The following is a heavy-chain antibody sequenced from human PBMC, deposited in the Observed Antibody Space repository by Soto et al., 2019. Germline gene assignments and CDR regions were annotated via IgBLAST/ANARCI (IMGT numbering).Heavy chain of an antibody. CDR2: ISSDSVWI. Sequence: GGSLRLSCAASGFTFSSSTMNWVRQAPGKGLEWVSSISSDSVWIYYAASVKGRFTISRDNAKNSLFLQMSSLRAEDTAVYYCAGGSYGDYSDWGQGTLVTVSS. D-gene: IGHD4-17*01. CDR1: GFTFSSST. V-gene: IGHV3-21*01. CDR3: AGGSYGDYSD. J-gene: IGHJ4*02.